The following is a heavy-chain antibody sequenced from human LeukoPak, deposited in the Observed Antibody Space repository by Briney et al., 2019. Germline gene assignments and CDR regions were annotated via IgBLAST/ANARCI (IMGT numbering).Heavy chain of an antibody. CDR2: ITWDGGGT. Sequence: GGSLRLSCAASGFTFDDYTIHWVRQTPGKALEWVSLITWDGGGTYYADSVKGRFTVSRDNGKKSLYLQMNGLRTEDTALYYCAKDIGRMRQRGGSFDYWGQGTLVTVSS. V-gene: IGHV3-43*01. J-gene: IGHJ4*02. D-gene: IGHD1-26*01. CDR3: AKDIGRMRQRGGSFDY. CDR1: GFTFDDYT.